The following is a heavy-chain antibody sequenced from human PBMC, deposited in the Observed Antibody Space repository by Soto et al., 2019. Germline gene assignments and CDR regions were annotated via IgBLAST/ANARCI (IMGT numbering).Heavy chain of an antibody. CDR2: IWYDGSNK. J-gene: IGHJ6*02. CDR3: ARDSVTIFGVVPDGMDV. Sequence: PGGSLRLSCAASGFTFSSYGMHWVRQAPGKGLEWVAVIWYDGSNKYYADSVKGRFTISRDNSKNTLYLQMNSLRDEDTAVYYCARDSVTIFGVVPDGMDVWGQGTTVTVS. D-gene: IGHD3-3*01. V-gene: IGHV3-33*01. CDR1: GFTFSSYG.